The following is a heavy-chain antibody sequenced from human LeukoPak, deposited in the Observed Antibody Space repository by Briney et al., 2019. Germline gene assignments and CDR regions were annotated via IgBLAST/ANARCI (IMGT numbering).Heavy chain of an antibody. Sequence: GASVKVSCKASGGTFSSYAISWVRQAPGQGLEWMGRIIPIFGIANYAQKFHVRVTITADKSTSTAFYELRNLRTEDNAVFYYSGKNGYGGLINHGFDYWDQGTLVTVSS. CDR3: SGKNGYGGLINHGFDY. V-gene: IGHV1-69*04. J-gene: IGHJ4*02. CDR2: IIPIFGIA. CDR1: GGTFSSYA. D-gene: IGHD5-12*01.